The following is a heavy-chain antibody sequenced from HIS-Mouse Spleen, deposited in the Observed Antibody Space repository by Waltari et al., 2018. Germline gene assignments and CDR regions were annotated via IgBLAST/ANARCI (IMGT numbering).Heavy chain of an antibody. Sequence: QVQLVESGGGVVQPGRSLRPSCEASGFTFSSYGMHWVRQAPGKGLEWVAVISYDGSNKYYADSVKGRFTISRDNSKNTLYLQMNSLRAEDTAVYYCAKDRGSQFDYWGQGTLVTVSS. CDR2: ISYDGSNK. CDR1: GFTFSSYG. J-gene: IGHJ4*02. D-gene: IGHD1-26*01. CDR3: AKDRGSQFDY. V-gene: IGHV3-30*18.